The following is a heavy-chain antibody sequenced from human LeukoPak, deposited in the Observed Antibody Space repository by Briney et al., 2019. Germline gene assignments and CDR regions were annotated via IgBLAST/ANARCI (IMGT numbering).Heavy chain of an antibody. CDR1: GFTFDDYG. J-gene: IGHJ4*02. CDR3: AKERVLRDGYNAMGGSTPADY. D-gene: IGHD5-24*01. V-gene: IGHV3-20*04. CDR2: INWNGGST. Sequence: GGSLRLSCAASGFTFDDYGMSWVRQAPGKGLEWVSGINWNGGSTGYADSVKGRFTISRDNSKNTLYLQMNSLRAEDTAVYYCAKERVLRDGYNAMGGSTPADYWGQGTLVTVSS.